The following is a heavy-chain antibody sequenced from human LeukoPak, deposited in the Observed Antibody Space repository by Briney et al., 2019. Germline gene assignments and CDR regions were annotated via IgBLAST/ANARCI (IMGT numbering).Heavy chain of an antibody. Sequence: SETLSLTCAVSGGSISSGGYSWSWIQQPPGKGLEWIGYIYYSGSTNYNPSLKSRVTISVDTSKNQFSLKLSSVTAADTAVYYCARYSYDILTGYPKGWFDPWGQGTLVTVSS. J-gene: IGHJ5*02. V-gene: IGHV4-61*08. CDR2: IYYSGST. CDR3: ARYSYDILTGYPKGWFDP. CDR1: GGSISSGGYS. D-gene: IGHD3-9*01.